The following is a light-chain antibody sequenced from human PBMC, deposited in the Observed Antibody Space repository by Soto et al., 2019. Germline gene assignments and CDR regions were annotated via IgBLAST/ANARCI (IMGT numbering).Light chain of an antibody. Sequence: EIVLTQSPATLSVSPGERVTLSCRASQSGSDNLAWYQQKPGQAPRRLIYGASIRATDIPARFSGSGSGTEFSLTISSLQSEDFAVYYCQQYNDWPLTFGGGTKVEIK. CDR2: GAS. CDR1: QSGSDN. CDR3: QQYNDWPLT. J-gene: IGKJ4*01. V-gene: IGKV3D-15*01.